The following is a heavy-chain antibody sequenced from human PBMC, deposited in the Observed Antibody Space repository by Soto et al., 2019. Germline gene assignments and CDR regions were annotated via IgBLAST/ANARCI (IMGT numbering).Heavy chain of an antibody. J-gene: IGHJ6*02. Sequence: SETLSLTCAVSGGSISSGGYSWSWIRQPPGKGLEWIGYIFHSGSTYYNPSLKSRVTITVDRSKNQFSLKLSSVTAADTAVYYCARGGYSSNYYHYYGMDVWGQGTTVTVSS. D-gene: IGHD5-18*01. CDR2: IFHSGST. CDR3: ARGGYSSNYYHYYGMDV. CDR1: GGSISSGGYS. V-gene: IGHV4-30-2*01.